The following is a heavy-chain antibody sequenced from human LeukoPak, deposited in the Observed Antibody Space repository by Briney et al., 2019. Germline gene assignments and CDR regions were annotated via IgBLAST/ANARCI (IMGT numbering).Heavy chain of an antibody. CDR3: ARVPYSSRFDY. CDR2: IKQDGSEK. CDR1: GFTFSSYW. V-gene: IGHV3-7*01. D-gene: IGHD6-13*01. J-gene: IGHJ4*02. Sequence: GGSLRLSCAASGFTFSSYWMSWVRQAPGKGQEWVANIKQDGSEKYYVDSVKGRFTISRDNAKSSLYLQMNSLRAEDTAVYYCARVPYSSRFDYWGQGTLVTVSS.